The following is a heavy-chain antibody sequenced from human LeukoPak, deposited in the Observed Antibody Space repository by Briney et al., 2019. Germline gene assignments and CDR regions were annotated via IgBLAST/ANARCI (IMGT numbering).Heavy chain of an antibody. CDR1: GLTFSSFF. J-gene: IGHJ4*02. V-gene: IGHV3-7*03. Sequence: GGSLRLSCAASGLTFSSFFMNWVRQAPGKGLEWVANINQDGSEKYYVASVKGRFTISRDNTKNSLYLQMNSLRDDDTAVYYCARVSLWAYTSGRYMDYWGQGTLVTVSS. D-gene: IGHD6-19*01. CDR3: ARVSLWAYTSGRYMDY. CDR2: INQDGSEK.